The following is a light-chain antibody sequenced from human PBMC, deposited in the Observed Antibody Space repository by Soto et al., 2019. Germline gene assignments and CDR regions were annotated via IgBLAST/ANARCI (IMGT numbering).Light chain of an antibody. V-gene: IGKV1-5*03. CDR1: QSISSW. CDR2: RAS. Sequence: DTQMTQSPSILSASVGDRVTITCRASQSISSWLAWYQQKPGKAPKPLIYRASTVESGVPSRFSGSGSGTEFTLTISSLQPDDFATYYCQQYDSYPWTFGQGTRVEIK. CDR3: QQYDSYPWT. J-gene: IGKJ1*01.